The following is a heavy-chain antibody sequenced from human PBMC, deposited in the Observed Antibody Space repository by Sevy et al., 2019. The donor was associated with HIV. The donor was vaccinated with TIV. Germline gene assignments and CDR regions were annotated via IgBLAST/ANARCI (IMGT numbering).Heavy chain of an antibody. Sequence: SETLSLTCTVSGGPISSGAYSWYWIRQPPGKGLEWLGNIYYGGSTYYNPSLNSRVTMSIDSSKNQFFLKLSSVTAADTAVYYCARDITGTKNWFDPWGQGTLVTVSS. J-gene: IGHJ5*02. CDR2: IYYGGST. V-gene: IGHV4-30-2*01. CDR3: ARDITGTKNWFDP. CDR1: GGPISSGAYS. D-gene: IGHD1-20*01.